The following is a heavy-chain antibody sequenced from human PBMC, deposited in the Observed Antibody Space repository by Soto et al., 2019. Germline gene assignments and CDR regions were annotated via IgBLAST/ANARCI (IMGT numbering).Heavy chain of an antibody. CDR3: AREGPPFRTGYYYYGMDV. V-gene: IGHV1-69*04. CDR2: IIPILGIA. CDR1: GGTFSSYT. J-gene: IGHJ6*02. Sequence: SVKVSCKASGGTFSSYTISWVRQAPGQGLEWMGRIIPILGIANYAQKFQGRVTITADKSTSTAYMELSSLRSEDTAVYYCAREGPPFRTGYYYYGMDVWGQGTTVTVS.